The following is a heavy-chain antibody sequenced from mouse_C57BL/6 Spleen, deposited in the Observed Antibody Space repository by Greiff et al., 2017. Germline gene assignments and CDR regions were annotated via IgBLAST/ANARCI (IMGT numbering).Heavy chain of an antibody. D-gene: IGHD2-5*01. V-gene: IGHV1-54*01. CDR1: GYAFTNYL. CDR2: INPGSGGT. CDR3: ARRSNSYAMDY. Sequence: VKLMESGAELVRPGTSVKVSCKASGYAFTNYLIEWVKQRPGQGLEWIGVINPGSGGTNYNEKFKGKATLTADKSSSTAYMQLSSLTSEDSAVYFCARRSNSYAMDYWGQGTSVTVSS. J-gene: IGHJ4*01.